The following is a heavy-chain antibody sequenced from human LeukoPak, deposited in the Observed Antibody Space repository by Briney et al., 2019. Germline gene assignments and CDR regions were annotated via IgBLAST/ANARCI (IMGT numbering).Heavy chain of an antibody. CDR1: GGSISSSSYY. J-gene: IGHJ4*02. CDR3: GRQGQLVLFDY. Sequence: PSETLSLTCTVSGGSISSSSYYWGWIRQPPGKGLEWIGSIYYSGSTYYNPSLKSRVTISVDTSKNQFSLKLSSVTAADTAVYSWGRQGQLVLFDYWGQGTLVTVSS. D-gene: IGHD6-13*01. CDR2: IYYSGST. V-gene: IGHV4-39*01.